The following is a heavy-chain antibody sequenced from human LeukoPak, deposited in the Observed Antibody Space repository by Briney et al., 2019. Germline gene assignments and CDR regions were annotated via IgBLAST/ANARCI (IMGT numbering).Heavy chain of an antibody. CDR2: IRYDGSNK. CDR1: GFTFSVSG. V-gene: IGHV3-30*02. D-gene: IGHD3-10*01. Sequence: GGSLRLSCAASGFTFSVSGMHWVRQAPGKGLEWLAFIRYDGSNKYYADSVKGRFTISRDNSKNMVYLQMNSLRSGETAIYYCAKDRVQLDYYGSGSLDYWGQGTLVTVSA. J-gene: IGHJ4*02. CDR3: AKDRVQLDYYGSGSLDY.